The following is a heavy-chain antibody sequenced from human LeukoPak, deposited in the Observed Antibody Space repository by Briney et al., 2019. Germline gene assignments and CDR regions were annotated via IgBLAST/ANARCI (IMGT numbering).Heavy chain of an antibody. CDR1: GFTFSSYA. V-gene: IGHV3-23*01. D-gene: IGHD2-8*01. CDR3: AKEGGGILMVYAMGEYFDY. Sequence: PGGSLRLSCAASGFTFSSYAMSWVRQAPGKGLEWVSAISGSGGSTYYADSVKGRFTISRDNSKNTLYRQMNSLRAEDTAVYYCAKEGGGILMVYAMGEYFDYWGQGTLVTVSS. J-gene: IGHJ4*02. CDR2: ISGSGGST.